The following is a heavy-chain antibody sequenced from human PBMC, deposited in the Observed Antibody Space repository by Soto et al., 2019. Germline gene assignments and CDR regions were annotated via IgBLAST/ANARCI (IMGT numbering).Heavy chain of an antibody. V-gene: IGHV1-18*01. CDR1: GYTFTSYG. Sequence: ASVKVSCKASGYTFTSYGISWVRQAPGQGLEWMGWISAYNGNTNYAQKLQGRVTMTTDTSTSTAYMELRSLRSDDTAVYYCARLHFFLPAHTPVSVFNIGAKGKRVTVPS. D-gene: IGHD3-3*01. J-gene: IGHJ3*02. CDR3: ARLHFFLPAHTPVSVFNI. CDR2: ISAYNGNT.